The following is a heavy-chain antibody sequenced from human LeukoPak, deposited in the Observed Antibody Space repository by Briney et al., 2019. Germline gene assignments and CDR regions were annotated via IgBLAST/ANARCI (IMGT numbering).Heavy chain of an antibody. Sequence: PSETLSLTCAVYGGSFSGYYWSWIRQPPGKGLEWIGYIYYSGSTNYNPSLKSRVTISVDTSKNQFSLKLSSVTAADTAVYYCARPRDSSGYYYPFDYWGQGTLVTVSS. CDR3: ARPRDSSGYYYPFDY. CDR1: GGSFSGYY. J-gene: IGHJ4*02. V-gene: IGHV4-59*08. CDR2: IYYSGST. D-gene: IGHD3-22*01.